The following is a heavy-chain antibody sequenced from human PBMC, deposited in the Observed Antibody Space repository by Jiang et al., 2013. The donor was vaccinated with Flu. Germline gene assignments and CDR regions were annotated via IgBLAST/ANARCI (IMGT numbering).Heavy chain of an antibody. V-gene: IGHV4-59*01. J-gene: IGHJ3*02. D-gene: IGHD2-2*03. CDR2: IYYSGST. CDR1: ISSYY. Sequence: ISSYYWSWSPAAPTGRDVEWIGYIYYSGSTNYNPSLKSRVTISVDTSKNQFSLKLSSVTAADTAVYYCARDGSHDDAFDIWGQGTMVTVSS. CDR3: ARDGSHDDAFDI.